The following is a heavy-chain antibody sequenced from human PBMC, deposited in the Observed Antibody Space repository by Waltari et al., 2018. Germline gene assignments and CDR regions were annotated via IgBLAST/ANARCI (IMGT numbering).Heavy chain of an antibody. Sequence: QLQLQESGPGLVKPSETLSLTCTVSGGSISSSSYYWGWIRQPPGKGLEWIGSIYYSGSTYYNPSLKSRVTISVDTSKNQFSLKLSSVTAADTAVYYCARDPSGSRVVAEGWFDPWAREPWSPSPQ. CDR1: GGSISSSSYY. CDR2: IYYSGST. D-gene: IGHD2-15*01. CDR3: ARDPSGSRVVAEGWFDP. V-gene: IGHV4-39*07. J-gene: IGHJ5*02.